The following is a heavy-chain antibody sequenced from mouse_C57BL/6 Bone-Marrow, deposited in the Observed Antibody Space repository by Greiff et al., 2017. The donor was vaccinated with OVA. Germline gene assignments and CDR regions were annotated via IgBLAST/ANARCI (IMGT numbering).Heavy chain of an antibody. CDR1: GYTFTEYT. D-gene: IGHD1-1*01. J-gene: IGHJ4*01. Sequence: QVQLQQSGAELVKPGASVKLSCKASGYTFTEYTIHWVQQRSGQGLEWIGWFYPGSGSIKYTETFKDKATLTADKSSSTVYMELSRLSSEDSAVYFCARHGITTVVAPGAKDDWGQRTSVTVSS. CDR2: FYPGSGSI. V-gene: IGHV1-62-2*01. CDR3: ARHGITTVVAPGAKDD.